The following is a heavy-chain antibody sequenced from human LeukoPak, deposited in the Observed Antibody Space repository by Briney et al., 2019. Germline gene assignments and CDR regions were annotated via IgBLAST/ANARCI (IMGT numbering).Heavy chain of an antibody. CDR2: INSDGSST. J-gene: IGHJ6*03. CDR3: ARVRYSSSSNYMDV. D-gene: IGHD6-13*01. Sequence: GGSLRLSCAASGYTFSTYWMHWVRQAPGKRLVWVSRINSDGSSTSYADSVKGRFTISRDNAKNTLYLQMNSLRADDTAVYYCARVRYSSSSNYMDVWGKGTTVTVSS. CDR1: GYTFSTYW. V-gene: IGHV3-74*01.